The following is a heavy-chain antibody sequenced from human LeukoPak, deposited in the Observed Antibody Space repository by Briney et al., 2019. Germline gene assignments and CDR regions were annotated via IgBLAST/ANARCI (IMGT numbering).Heavy chain of an antibody. D-gene: IGHD5-12*01. J-gene: IGHJ5*02. V-gene: IGHV4-39*07. CDR3: ARRLRGYDYDWFDP. Sequence: SETLSLTCSVSGGSISDTDHYWGWIRQPPGKGLEWIASIDYRGKIYQKPSLKSRVTISMDTSKNQFSLKLSSVTAADTAVYYCARRLRGYDYDWFDPWGQGTLVTVSS. CDR1: GGSISDTDHY. CDR2: IDYRGKI.